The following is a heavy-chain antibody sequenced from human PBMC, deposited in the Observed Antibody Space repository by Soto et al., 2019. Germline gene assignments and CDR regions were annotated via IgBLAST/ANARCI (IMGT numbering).Heavy chain of an antibody. Sequence: PLETLSLTCTVSGGSISSYYWSWIRQPPGKGLEWIGYIYYSGSTNYNPSLKSRVTISVDTSKNQFSLKLSSVTAADTAVYYCARVGRGQDSSGYGWFDPWGQGTLVTVSS. CDR2: IYYSGST. CDR1: GGSISSYY. J-gene: IGHJ5*02. D-gene: IGHD3-22*01. CDR3: ARVGRGQDSSGYGWFDP. V-gene: IGHV4-59*01.